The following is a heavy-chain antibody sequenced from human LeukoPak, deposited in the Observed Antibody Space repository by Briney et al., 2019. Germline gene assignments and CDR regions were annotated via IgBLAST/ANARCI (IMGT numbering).Heavy chain of an antibody. J-gene: IGHJ4*02. CDR1: VGTINSYY. CDR3: AREGGPYRPLDY. CDR2: IYYSGST. Sequence: PSETLSLTCTVSVGTINSYYWSWIRQPPGKGLGWIEYIYYSGSTNYNPSLKSRVTISVDTSKNQFSLRLSSVTAADTAVYYCAREGGPYRPLDYSGQGTLVTVAS. V-gene: IGHV4-59*12.